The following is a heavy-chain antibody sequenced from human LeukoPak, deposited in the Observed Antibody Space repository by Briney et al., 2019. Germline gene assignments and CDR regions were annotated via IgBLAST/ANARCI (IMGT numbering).Heavy chain of an antibody. Sequence: ASVSVSCKASGYTFTGYYLHWVRQAPGPGLEWVGWINPNSGGTNYAQKFQGRVTMTRDTSISTAYMELSRLRSDDTAAYYCARAQGFVVVVAATHYYYGMDVWGQGTTVTVSS. J-gene: IGHJ6*02. CDR1: GYTFTGYY. CDR2: INPNSGGT. D-gene: IGHD2-15*01. V-gene: IGHV1-2*02. CDR3: ARAQGFVVVVAATHYYYGMDV.